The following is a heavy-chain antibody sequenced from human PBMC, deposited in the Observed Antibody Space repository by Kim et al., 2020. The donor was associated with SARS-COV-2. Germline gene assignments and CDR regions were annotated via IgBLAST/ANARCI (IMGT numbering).Heavy chain of an antibody. CDR1: GFTFSSYA. V-gene: IGHV3-23*01. J-gene: IGHJ4*01. CDR3: AKPRTYYYGSGSYLY. CDR2: ISGSGGST. D-gene: IGHD3-10*01. Sequence: GGSLRLSCAASGFTFSSYAMSWVRQAPGKGLEWVSAISGSGGSTYYADSVKGRFTISRDNSKNTLYLQMNSLRAEDTAVYYCAKPRTYYYGSGSYLYWGQGTLVTVSS.